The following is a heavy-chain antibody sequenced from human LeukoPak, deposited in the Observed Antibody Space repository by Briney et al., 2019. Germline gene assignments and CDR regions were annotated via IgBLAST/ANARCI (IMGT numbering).Heavy chain of an antibody. CDR2: ISATGRRT. J-gene: IGHJ4*02. Sequence: PGGSLRLSCVASGVTFSRYAINWVRQAPGKGLEWVSAISATGRRTDYAGSVKGRFSNSRDNSKNTLYLQMHSLRAEDTAVYYCAINLRGGYNYGHGDYWGQGTLVTVSS. CDR1: GVTFSRYA. V-gene: IGHV3-23*01. CDR3: AINLRGGYNYGHGDY. D-gene: IGHD5-18*01.